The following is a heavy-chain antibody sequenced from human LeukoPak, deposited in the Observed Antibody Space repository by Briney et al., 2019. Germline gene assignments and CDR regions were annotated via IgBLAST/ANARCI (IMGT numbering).Heavy chain of an antibody. Sequence: SETLSLTCTVSGGSIRSSSYYWGWIRQPPGKGLEWIGSIYYSGSAYYNPSLKSRVTISVDTSKNQFSLKLSSVTAADTAVYYCARLRNRKLTIAAAGTSGYYFDYWGQGTLVTVSS. CDR2: IYYSGSA. D-gene: IGHD6-13*01. J-gene: IGHJ4*02. V-gene: IGHV4-39*01. CDR3: ARLRNRKLTIAAAGTSGYYFDY. CDR1: GGSIRSSSYY.